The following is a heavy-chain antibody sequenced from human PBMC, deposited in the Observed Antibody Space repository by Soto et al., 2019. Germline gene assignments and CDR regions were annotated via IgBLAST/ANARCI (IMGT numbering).Heavy chain of an antibody. CDR2: INPSGGSP. D-gene: IGHD1-1*01. J-gene: IGHJ3*02. CDR3: ASLESGPRLAFDI. V-gene: IGHV1-46*01. Sequence: ASVKVSCKASGYTFTSYYMHWVRQAPGQGLEWMGIINPSGGSPSYAQKFQGRVTMTRDTATSTGYMERSSLRSEDRGVYYCASLESGPRLAFDIWGQGTMVTVSS. CDR1: GYTFTSYY.